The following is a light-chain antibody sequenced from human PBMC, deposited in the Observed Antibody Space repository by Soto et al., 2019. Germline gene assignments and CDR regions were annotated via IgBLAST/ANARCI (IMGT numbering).Light chain of an antibody. CDR1: NNDIGGYNS. V-gene: IGLV2-14*01. Sequence: QSALTQPASVSGSPGQAITISCTGSNNDIGGYNSVSWYQQHPDKAPKLLIFGVTNRPSGVSDRFSGSKSGNTASLTISALQAEDEADYYCTSYTSVTIVVFGGGTQLTVL. J-gene: IGLJ2*01. CDR3: TSYTSVTIVV. CDR2: GVT.